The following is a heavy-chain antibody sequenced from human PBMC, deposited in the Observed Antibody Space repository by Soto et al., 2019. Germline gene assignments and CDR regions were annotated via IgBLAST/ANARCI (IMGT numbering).Heavy chain of an antibody. CDR3: ARDSGIAAGYYYYGMDV. CDR2: ISSSSSYT. CDR1: GFTFSDYY. Sequence: GGSLRLSCAASGFTFSDYYMSWIRQAPGKGLEWVSYISSSSSYTNYADSVKGRFTISRDNAKNSLYLQMNSLRAEDTAVYYCARDSGIAAGYYYYGMDVWGPGTTVTVSS. V-gene: IGHV3-11*06. J-gene: IGHJ6*02. D-gene: IGHD6-13*01.